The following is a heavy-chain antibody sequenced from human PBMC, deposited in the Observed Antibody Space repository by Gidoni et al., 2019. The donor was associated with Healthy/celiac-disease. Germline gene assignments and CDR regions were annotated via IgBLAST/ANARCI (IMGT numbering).Heavy chain of an antibody. Sequence: EVQLVQSGAEVKKPGESRRIYCKGSGYSHTTHWISWVRQMPGQDPEWMGWIDPSDSDTNYSPSIQGHVTISADKSISTADLQWSSLKSSETAMYYFARRVYRGDRTTPFWFDPWGQGTLVTVSS. J-gene: IGHJ5*02. CDR3: ARRVYRGDRTTPFWFDP. D-gene: IGHD4-4*01. CDR1: GYSHTTHW. CDR2: IDPSDSDT. V-gene: IGHV5-10-1*01.